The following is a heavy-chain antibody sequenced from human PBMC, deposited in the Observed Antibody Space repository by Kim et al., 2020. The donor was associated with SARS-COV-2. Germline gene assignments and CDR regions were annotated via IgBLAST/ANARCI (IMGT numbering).Heavy chain of an antibody. CDR3: ARTNIITIFGVAQYNWFDP. Sequence: GRFTISRDNAKNTLYLQMNSLRDEDTAVYYCARTNIITIFGVAQYNWFDPWGQGTLVTVSS. D-gene: IGHD3-3*01. J-gene: IGHJ5*02. V-gene: IGHV3-48*02.